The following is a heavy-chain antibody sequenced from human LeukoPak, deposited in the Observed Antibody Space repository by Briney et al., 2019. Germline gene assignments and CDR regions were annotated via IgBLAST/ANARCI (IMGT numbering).Heavy chain of an antibody. CDR1: GGSISSGGYY. Sequence: SQTLSLTCTVSGGSISSGGYYWSWIRQHPGKGLEWIGYICYSGSTYYNPSLKSRVTISVDTSKNQFSLKLSSVTAADTAVYYCARDWGRYYGMDVWGQGTTVTVSS. CDR3: ARDWGRYYGMDV. J-gene: IGHJ6*02. V-gene: IGHV4-31*03. CDR2: ICYSGST. D-gene: IGHD3-16*01.